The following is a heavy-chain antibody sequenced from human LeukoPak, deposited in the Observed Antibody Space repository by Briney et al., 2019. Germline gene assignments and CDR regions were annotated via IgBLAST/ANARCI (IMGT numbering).Heavy chain of an antibody. D-gene: IGHD3-22*01. J-gene: IGHJ4*02. CDR1: GFSFSSYA. CDR3: AVLSGNYYDSSGPRVDY. CDR2: IWYDENNK. V-gene: IGHV3-33*01. Sequence: GGSLRLSCAASGFSFSSYAMHWVRQAPGKGLEWVAVIWYDENNKYYADSVKGRFTISRDNSKNTLYLQMNSLRAEDTAVYYCAVLSGNYYDSSGPRVDYWGQGTLVTVSS.